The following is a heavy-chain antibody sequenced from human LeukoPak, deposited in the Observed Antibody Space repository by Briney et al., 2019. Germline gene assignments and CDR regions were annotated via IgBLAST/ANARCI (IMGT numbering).Heavy chain of an antibody. V-gene: IGHV4-39*01. CDR2: IYYSGRT. Sequence: SETLSLTCTVSGGFISRSSYYWGWIRQPPGKGLEWIGSIYYSGRTYFNPPLKRRATISVDTSKNQFSLKLSSVTAADTAVYYCARFYLRYDFWSGYYNFFDYWGQGTLVTVSS. CDR3: ARFYLRYDFWSGYYNFFDY. CDR1: GGFISRSSYY. D-gene: IGHD3-3*01. J-gene: IGHJ4*02.